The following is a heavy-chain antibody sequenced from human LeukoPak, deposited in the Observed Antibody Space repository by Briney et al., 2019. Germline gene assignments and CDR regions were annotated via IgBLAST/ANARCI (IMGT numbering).Heavy chain of an antibody. CDR1: DDSFSSHY. Sequence: SETLSLTCAVSDDSFSSHYWTWIRQPPGKGREWIGYISYIGSTNYNPSLKSRVTISIDTSKNQFSLKLSSVTAADTAVYYCARDLVTVTKGFDNWGQGTMVSVSS. D-gene: IGHD4-17*01. V-gene: IGHV4-59*11. J-gene: IGHJ3*02. CDR2: ISYIGST. CDR3: ARDLVTVTKGFDN.